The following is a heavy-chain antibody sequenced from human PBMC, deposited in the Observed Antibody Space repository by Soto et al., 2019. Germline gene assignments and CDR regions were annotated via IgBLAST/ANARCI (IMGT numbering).Heavy chain of an antibody. CDR1: GFTFDDYA. Sequence: GGSLRLSCAASGFTFDDYAMHWVRQAPGKGLEWVSGISWNSGSIGYADSVKGRFTISRDNAKNSLYLQMNSLRAEDTAVYYCARDYFDNYFDYWGLGTLVTVSS. CDR2: ISWNSGSI. D-gene: IGHD3-9*01. CDR3: ARDYFDNYFDY. J-gene: IGHJ4*02. V-gene: IGHV3-9*01.